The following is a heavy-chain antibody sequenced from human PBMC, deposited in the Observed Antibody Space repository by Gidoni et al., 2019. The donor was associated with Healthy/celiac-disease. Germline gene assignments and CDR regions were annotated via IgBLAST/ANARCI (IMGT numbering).Heavy chain of an antibody. CDR2: IVVGSGNT. CDR3: AASGQYCSGGSCYVIDY. D-gene: IGHD2-15*01. J-gene: IGHJ4*02. Sequence: QMQLVQSGPEVKKPGTSVKVSCKASGFPFTSSAMQWVRQARGQRLEWIGWIVVGSGNTNYAQKFQERVTITRDMSTSTAYMELSSLRSEDTAVYYCAASGQYCSGGSCYVIDYWGQGTLVTVSS. V-gene: IGHV1-58*02. CDR1: GFPFTSSA.